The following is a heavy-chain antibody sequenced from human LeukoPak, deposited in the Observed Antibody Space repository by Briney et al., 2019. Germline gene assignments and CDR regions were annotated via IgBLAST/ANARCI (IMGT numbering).Heavy chain of an antibody. CDR2: ISGSGGST. V-gene: IGHV3-23*01. J-gene: IGHJ4*02. CDR1: GFTFSSYA. CDR3: AKGVLPYYYGSGSHVDY. Sequence: GGSLRLSCAASGFTFSSYAMSWVRQAPGKGLEGVSAISGSGGSTYYADSVKGRFTISRDDSKNTLYLQMNSLRAEDAAVYYCAKGVLPYYYGSGSHVDYWGQETLVTVSS. D-gene: IGHD3-10*01.